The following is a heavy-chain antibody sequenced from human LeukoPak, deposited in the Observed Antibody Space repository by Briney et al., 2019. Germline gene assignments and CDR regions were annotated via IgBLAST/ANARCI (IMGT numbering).Heavy chain of an antibody. CDR3: AKIGWAGYSGSYFAFDI. D-gene: IGHD1-26*01. J-gene: IGHJ3*02. V-gene: IGHV3-30*02. CDR1: GFTFSSYG. Sequence: GGSLRLSCAASGFTFSSYGMHWVRQAPGKGLEWVAFIRYDGSNKYYADSVKGRFTISRDNSKNTLYLQMNSLRAEDTAVYYCAKIGWAGYSGSYFAFDIWGQGTMVTVSS. CDR2: IRYDGSNK.